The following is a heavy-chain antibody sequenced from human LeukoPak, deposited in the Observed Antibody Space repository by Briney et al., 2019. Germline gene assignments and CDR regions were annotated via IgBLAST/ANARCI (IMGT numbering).Heavy chain of an antibody. CDR2: IYTSGST. Sequence: PSQTLSLTCTVSGGSISSGSYYWSWIRQPAGKGLEWIRRIYTSGSTNYNPSLKSRVTISLDTSKNQFSLKLSSVTVADTAVYYCARGRGSEDYWGQGTLVTVSS. CDR3: ARGRGSEDY. J-gene: IGHJ4*02. D-gene: IGHD1-26*01. V-gene: IGHV4-61*02. CDR1: GGSISSGSYY.